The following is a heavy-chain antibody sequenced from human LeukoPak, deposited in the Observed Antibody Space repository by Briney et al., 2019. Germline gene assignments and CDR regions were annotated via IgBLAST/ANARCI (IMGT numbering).Heavy chain of an antibody. V-gene: IGHV4-4*02. J-gene: IGHJ4*02. CDR1: GGSISSTNW. CDR2: ISLTGRT. CDR3: AREGGPYRPLDY. Sequence: SETLSLTCGVSGGSISSTNWWSWVRQPPGQGLEWIGEISLTGRTNYNPSLNGRVTMSLDESSNQLSLKLTSVTAADTAVYYCAREGGPYRPLDYSGQGTLVTVSS.